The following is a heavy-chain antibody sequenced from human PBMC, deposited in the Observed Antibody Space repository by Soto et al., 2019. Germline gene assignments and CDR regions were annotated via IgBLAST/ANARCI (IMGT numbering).Heavy chain of an antibody. CDR3: ERGRDSQGY. D-gene: IGHD5-18*01. Sequence: SVKVSCTASGYTFTSYGISWVRQAPGQGLEWMGRIIPILGIANYAQKFQGRVTITADKSTSTAYMELSSLRSEDTAVYYCERGRDSQGYWGQGTLVTVSS. V-gene: IGHV1-69*04. CDR2: IIPILGIA. J-gene: IGHJ4*02. CDR1: GYTFTSYG.